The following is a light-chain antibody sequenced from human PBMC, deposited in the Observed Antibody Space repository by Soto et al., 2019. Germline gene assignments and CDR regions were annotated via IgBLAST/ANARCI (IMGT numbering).Light chain of an antibody. CDR2: VAS. CDR1: QSVSSN. CDR3: XXYNVWPLT. J-gene: IGKJ4*01. V-gene: IGKV3-15*01. Sequence: EIVMTQSPATLSVSPGERATLSCRASQSVSSNLAWYQQKPGQTPKLLIYVASTRATGIPARFSGSGSGXXXXXXXXXLXSEXXXXYYCXXYNVWPLTFGGGTKVEFK.